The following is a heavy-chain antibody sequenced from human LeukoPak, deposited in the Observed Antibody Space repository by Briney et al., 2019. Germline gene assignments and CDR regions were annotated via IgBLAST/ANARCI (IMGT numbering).Heavy chain of an antibody. D-gene: IGHD2-2*02. J-gene: IGHJ5*02. CDR1: GYTFTSYA. V-gene: IGHV1-3*01. CDR3: ARTGYCSSTNCYTWFDP. Sequence: ASVKVSCKASGYTFTSYAMHWVRQAPGQRLEWMGWINAGNGNTKYSQKFQGRVTITRDTSASTAYMELSSLRSEDTAVYYCARTGYCSSTNCYTWFDPWGQGTLVTVSS. CDR2: INAGNGNT.